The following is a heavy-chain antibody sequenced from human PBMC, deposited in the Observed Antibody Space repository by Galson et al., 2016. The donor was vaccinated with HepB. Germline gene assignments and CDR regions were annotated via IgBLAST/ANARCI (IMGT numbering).Heavy chain of an antibody. V-gene: IGHV1-8*01. Sequence: SVKVSCKASGCTFTSSDINWVRQATGQGLEWMGWMNPKSGNTGDAQKFQGRVTMTRDPSISTAYMELSSLRSEDTAVYYCAREIPRKQLWLRFGYFDSWGQGTLVTVSS. CDR1: GCTFTSSD. J-gene: IGHJ4*02. CDR3: AREIPRKQLWLRFGYFDS. CDR2: MNPKSGNT. D-gene: IGHD5-18*01.